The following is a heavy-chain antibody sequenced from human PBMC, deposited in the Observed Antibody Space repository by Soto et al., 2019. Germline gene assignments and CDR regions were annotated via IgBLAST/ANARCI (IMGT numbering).Heavy chain of an antibody. CDR1: GFTFSTYS. Sequence: EVQLVESGGGLVQPGGSLRLSCAATGFTFSTYSMNWVRQAPGKGLEWVSYISSSSSTIFYADSVKGRITISRDNAKKSLYLQMNRLRYEDTAVYFCARDRRYSDRGVYYNNGMDVWGQGTTVTVSS. D-gene: IGHD3-22*01. CDR2: ISSSSSTI. CDR3: ARDRRYSDRGVYYNNGMDV. J-gene: IGHJ6*02. V-gene: IGHV3-48*02.